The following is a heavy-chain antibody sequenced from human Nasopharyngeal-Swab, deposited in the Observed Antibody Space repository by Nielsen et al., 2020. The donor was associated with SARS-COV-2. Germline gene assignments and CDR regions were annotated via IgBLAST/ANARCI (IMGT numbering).Heavy chain of an antibody. Sequence: GGSLRLSCAASGFTFNTYSMNWVRQAPGKGLEWVSSISSSSAYIYYADSVKGRFAISRDNAKNSLYLQMNSLRAEDTAVYYCAKDFGGSQPRGNFDYWGQGTLVTVSS. J-gene: IGHJ4*02. D-gene: IGHD1-26*01. CDR1: GFTFNTYS. CDR3: AKDFGGSQPRGNFDY. CDR2: ISSSSAYI. V-gene: IGHV3-21*01.